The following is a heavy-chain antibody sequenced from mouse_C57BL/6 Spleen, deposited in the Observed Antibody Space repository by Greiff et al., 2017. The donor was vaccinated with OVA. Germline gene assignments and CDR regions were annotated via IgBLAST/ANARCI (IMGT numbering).Heavy chain of an antibody. CDR3: ARGITTVAYFDV. CDR2: ISSGSSTI. Sequence: DVKLQESGGGLVKPGGSLKLSCAASGFTFSDYGMHWVRQAPEKGLEWVAYISSGSSTIYYADTVKGRFTISRDNAKNTLFLQMTSLRSEDTAMYYCARGITTVAYFDVWGTGTTVTVSS. D-gene: IGHD1-1*01. V-gene: IGHV5-17*01. J-gene: IGHJ1*03. CDR1: GFTFSDYG.